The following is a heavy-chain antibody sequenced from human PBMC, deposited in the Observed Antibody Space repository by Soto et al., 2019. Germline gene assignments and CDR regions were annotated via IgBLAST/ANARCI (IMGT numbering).Heavy chain of an antibody. CDR3: ARGSYPSLFNYYYYGMDV. J-gene: IGHJ6*02. CDR1: VVTFSSYC. V-gene: IGHV3-33*01. Sequence: PGGSLKLPCSPSVVTFSSYCMHWVRQAPGKGLDFVAVIWYDGSNKYYADSVKGRFTTSRDNSKNTLYLQMNSLRAEDTAVYYCARGSYPSLFNYYYYGMDVWGQGTTVTVCS. CDR2: IWYDGSNK. D-gene: IGHD2-2*01.